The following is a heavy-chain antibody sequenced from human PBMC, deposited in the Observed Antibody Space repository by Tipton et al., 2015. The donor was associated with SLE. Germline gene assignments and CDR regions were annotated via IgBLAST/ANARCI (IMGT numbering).Heavy chain of an antibody. CDR2: IYYSGST. J-gene: IGHJ5*02. CDR3: ARDQGRIAAAGGWFDP. CDR1: GGSISSGGYY. D-gene: IGHD6-13*01. Sequence: TLSLTCTVPGGSISSGGYYWSWIRQHPGKGLEWIGYIYYSGSTYYNPSLKSRVTISVDTSKNQFSLKLSSVTAADTAVYYCARDQGRIAAAGGWFDPWGQGTLVTVSS. V-gene: IGHV4-31*03.